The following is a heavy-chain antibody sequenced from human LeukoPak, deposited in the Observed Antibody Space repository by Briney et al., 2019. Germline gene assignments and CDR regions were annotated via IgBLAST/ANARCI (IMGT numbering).Heavy chain of an antibody. CDR3: ARHLNDYVWGPKIDH. CDR2: IYYSRNT. J-gene: IGHJ4*02. D-gene: IGHD3-16*01. Sequence: SETLSLTCTVSGGSVSSSSYYWGWIRQPPGKGLEGIGSIYYSRNTYYNPTVKSRVTISVDTSRSHFSLRLASVTAADTAIYCCARHLNDYVWGPKIDHGGQETLVTVSS. CDR1: GGSVSSSSYY. V-gene: IGHV4-39*01.